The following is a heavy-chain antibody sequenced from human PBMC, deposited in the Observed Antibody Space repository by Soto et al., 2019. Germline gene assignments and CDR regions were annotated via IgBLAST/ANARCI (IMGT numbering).Heavy chain of an antibody. V-gene: IGHV1-69*01. D-gene: IGHD3-22*01. CDR2: IIPSFGTE. CDR3: ARGVGYYDSSGYYYSYYGMDV. CDR1: GGTFSSYA. Sequence: QVQLVQSGAEVKKPGSSVKVSCKASGGTFSSYAISWVRQAPGQGLEWMGGIIPSFGTENYAQKFQGRVTITADESTSTAYMELSSLRSEDTAVYYCARGVGYYDSSGYYYSYYGMDVWGQGTTVTVSS. J-gene: IGHJ6*02.